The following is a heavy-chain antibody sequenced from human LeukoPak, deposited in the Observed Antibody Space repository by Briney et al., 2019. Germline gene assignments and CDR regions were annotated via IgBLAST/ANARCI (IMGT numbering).Heavy chain of an antibody. J-gene: IGHJ4*02. CDR2: ISSSGSTI. V-gene: IGHV3-48*03. CDR3: AIWRYYFDY. Sequence: PGGSLRLSCAASGFTFSSYEMNWVRQAPGKGLEWVSYISSSGSTIYYADSVKGRFTISRDNAKNSLYLQMNSLRAEDTAVYYCAIWRYYFDYRGQGTLVTVSS. CDR1: GFTFSSYE.